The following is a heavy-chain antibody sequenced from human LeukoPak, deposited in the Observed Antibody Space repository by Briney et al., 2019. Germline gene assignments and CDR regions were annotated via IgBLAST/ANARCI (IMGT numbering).Heavy chain of an antibody. D-gene: IGHD6-19*01. J-gene: IGHJ4*02. V-gene: IGHV3-7*01. CDR1: GFTFSSYW. CDR2: IKQDGSEK. Sequence: GGSLRLSCAASGFTFSSYWMSWVRQAPGKGLEWVANIKQDGSEKYRVDSVKGRFTISRDNAENSLYLQMNSLRGEDTAVYFCARAGYSSGWDYWGQGTLVTVSS. CDR3: ARAGYSSGWDY.